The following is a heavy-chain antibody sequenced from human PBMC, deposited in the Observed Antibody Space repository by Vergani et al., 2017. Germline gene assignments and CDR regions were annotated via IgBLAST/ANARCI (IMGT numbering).Heavy chain of an antibody. J-gene: IGHJ3*01. V-gene: IGHV2-5*01. CDR2: VYWNDDE. CDR1: GFSLTTGGEG. Sequence: QITLRESGPTLVKPTQTLTLTCTFSGFSLTTGGEGVGWIRQPPGRALEWLAFVYWNDDERYSPSLKSRVTITKYTSKTEVILTMATIDPEDTATYYVVHRLCYFDWDGAFDVWGPGTMVTVAS. CDR3: VHRLCYFDWDGAFDV. D-gene: IGHD3-9*01.